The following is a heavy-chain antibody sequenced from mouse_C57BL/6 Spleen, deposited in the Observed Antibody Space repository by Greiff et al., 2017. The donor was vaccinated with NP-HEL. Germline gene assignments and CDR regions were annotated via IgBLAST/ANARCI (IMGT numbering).Heavy chain of an antibody. V-gene: IGHV1-64*01. CDR2: IHPNSGST. Sequence: QVQLQQPGAELVKPGASVKLSCKASGYTFTSYWMHWVKQRPGQGLEWIGMIHPNSGSTNYNEKFKSKATLTVDKSSSTAYMQLSSLPSEDSAVYYCARAPTVVVGGAMDYWGQGTSVTVSS. D-gene: IGHD1-1*01. CDR3: ARAPTVVVGGAMDY. J-gene: IGHJ4*01. CDR1: GYTFTSYW.